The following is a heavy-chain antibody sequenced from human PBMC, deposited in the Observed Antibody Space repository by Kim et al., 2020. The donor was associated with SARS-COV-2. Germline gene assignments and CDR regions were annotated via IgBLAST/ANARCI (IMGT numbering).Heavy chain of an antibody. CDR3: ARRRAKVSGSYSTGGYFDY. D-gene: IGHD1-26*01. V-gene: IGHV4-39*01. Sequence: SRVTISVDTSKNQFSLKLGSVTAADTAVYYCARRRAKVSGSYSTGGYFDYWGQGTLVTVSS. J-gene: IGHJ4*02.